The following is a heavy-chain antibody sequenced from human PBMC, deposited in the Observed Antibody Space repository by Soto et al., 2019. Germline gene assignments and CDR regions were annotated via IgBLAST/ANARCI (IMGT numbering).Heavy chain of an antibody. CDR3: ARDLSPERVTSVAFDI. V-gene: IGHV3-11*01. J-gene: IGHJ3*02. Sequence: GGSLRLSCAASGFTFSDYYMSWIRQAPGKGLEWVSYISSSGSTIYYADSVKGRFTISRDNAKNSLYLQMNSLRAEDTAVYYCARDLSPERVTSVAFDIWGQGTMVTVSS. D-gene: IGHD1-1*01. CDR2: ISSSGSTI. CDR1: GFTFSDYY.